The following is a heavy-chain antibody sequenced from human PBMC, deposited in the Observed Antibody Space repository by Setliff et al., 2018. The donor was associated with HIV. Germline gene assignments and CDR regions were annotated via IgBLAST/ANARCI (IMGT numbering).Heavy chain of an antibody. D-gene: IGHD2-2*01. CDR1: GFSFGSFS. Sequence: GGSLRLSCSGSGFSFGSFSLHWVRQAPGKGLEWISSISSSGSYIYYADSVKGRFTISRDHATSALYLQMDSLRAEDTALYYCTRSHSTRDAFDIWGQGTMVTVSS. V-gene: IGHV3-21*01. CDR2: ISSSGSYI. J-gene: IGHJ3*02. CDR3: TRSHSTRDAFDI.